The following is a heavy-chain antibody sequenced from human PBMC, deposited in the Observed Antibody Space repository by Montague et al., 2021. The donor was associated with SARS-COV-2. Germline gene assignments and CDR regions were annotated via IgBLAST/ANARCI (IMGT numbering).Heavy chain of an antibody. CDR1: GRSIISTSSY. J-gene: IGHJ4*02. D-gene: IGHD3-10*01. CDR3: VRVSWYYYGSGAFDY. CDR2: ISHRENT. V-gene: IGHV4-39*07. Sequence: SETLSLTSTVSGRSIISTSSYWGWIRQPPGGGLEWIGSISHRENTFYXPSLKSPVTISVDTSKNQFSLKMISVTAADTGIYYCVRVSWYYYGSGAFDYWGQGTLVTVSA.